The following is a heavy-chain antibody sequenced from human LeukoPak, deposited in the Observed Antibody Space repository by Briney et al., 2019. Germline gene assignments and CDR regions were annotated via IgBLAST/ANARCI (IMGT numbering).Heavy chain of an antibody. Sequence: SETLSLTCTVSGCSISSGYYWGWIRQPPGKGLEWIGSIYYSGSTNYNPSLKSRVTISVDTSKNQFSLKLSSVTAADTAVYYCARDRKVRGAFDIWGQGTMVTVSS. D-gene: IGHD2-2*01. V-gene: IGHV4-38-2*02. CDR3: ARDRKVRGAFDI. CDR2: IYYSGST. J-gene: IGHJ3*02. CDR1: GCSISSGYY.